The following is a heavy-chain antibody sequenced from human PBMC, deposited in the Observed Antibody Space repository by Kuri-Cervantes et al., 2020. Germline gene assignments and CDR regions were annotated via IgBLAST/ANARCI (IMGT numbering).Heavy chain of an antibody. CDR1: GFTVSSNY. J-gene: IGHJ5*01. CDR3: ARKQFIDIYKWFDS. V-gene: IGHV3-53*01. Sequence: GGSLRLSCAASGFTVSSNYMSWVRQAPGKGLEWVSVIYSGGSTYYADSVKGRFTISRDNSKNTLYLQMNSLRAEDTAVYYCARKQFIDIYKWFDSWGQGTPVTVSS. D-gene: IGHD3-9*01. CDR2: IYSGGST.